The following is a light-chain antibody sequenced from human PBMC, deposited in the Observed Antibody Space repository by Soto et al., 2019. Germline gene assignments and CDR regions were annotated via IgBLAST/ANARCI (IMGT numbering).Light chain of an antibody. CDR3: QHYGSSPT. Sequence: EIVLTQSPGTLSLSPGERATLSCRASQSVSSSYLAWHQQTPGQAPRLLIYGASSRASGLPDRCSGGCARTFFPLTISRLAPEVVAVYYYQHYGSSPTFGGGTKVDIK. CDR1: QSVSSSY. V-gene: IGKV3-20*01. CDR2: GAS. J-gene: IGKJ4*01.